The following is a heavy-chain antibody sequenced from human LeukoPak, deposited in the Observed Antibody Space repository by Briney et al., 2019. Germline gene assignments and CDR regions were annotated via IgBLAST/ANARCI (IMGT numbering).Heavy chain of an antibody. Sequence: SETLSLTCAVYGGSFSGYYWSWIRQPPGKGLGWIGEINHSGSTNYNPSLKSRVTISVDTSKNQFSLKLSSVTAADTAVYYCARQRKIAAAGTRFDYWGQGTLVTVSS. CDR2: INHSGST. CDR1: GGSFSGYY. V-gene: IGHV4-34*01. D-gene: IGHD6-13*01. J-gene: IGHJ4*02. CDR3: ARQRKIAAAGTRFDY.